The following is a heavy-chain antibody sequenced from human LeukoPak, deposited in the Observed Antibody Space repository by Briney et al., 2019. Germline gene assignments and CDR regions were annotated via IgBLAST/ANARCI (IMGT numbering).Heavy chain of an antibody. J-gene: IGHJ4*02. CDR3: ATSPGLGYSTSLTGVDY. Sequence: GGPLRLSCAASGFTFTNYWMSWVRQAPGKGLELVANIKQDRSEKYYVDSVKGRFTISRDNAKNSLYLQMNSLRAEDTAVYYCATSPGLGYSTSLTGVDYWGQGTLVTVSS. V-gene: IGHV3-7*01. D-gene: IGHD6-6*01. CDR1: GFTFTNYW. CDR2: IKQDRSEK.